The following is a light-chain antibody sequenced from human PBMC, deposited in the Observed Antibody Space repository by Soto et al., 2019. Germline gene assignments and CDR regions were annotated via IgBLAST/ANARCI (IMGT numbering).Light chain of an antibody. CDR1: QSVGSN. V-gene: IGKV3-11*01. J-gene: IGKJ3*01. Sequence: EIVLTQSPATLSLSPGETATLSCRAGQSVGSNLAWYQQKPGQAPRLLIHDATDRATGIPARFSGSGSGADFTLTISGLEPADFAVYYCQQRGNRLPVTFGPGTKVDIK. CDR3: QQRGNRLPVT. CDR2: DAT.